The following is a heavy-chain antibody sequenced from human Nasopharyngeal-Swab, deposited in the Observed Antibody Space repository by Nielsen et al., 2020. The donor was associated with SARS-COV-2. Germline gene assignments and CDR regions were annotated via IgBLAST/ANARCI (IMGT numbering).Heavy chain of an antibody. Sequence: RQAPGKGLEWIGSIYYSGSTYYSPSLKSRVTISVDTSKNQFSLKLSSVTAADTAVYYCARVRVLRFLEWQTKGGFDPWGQGTLVTVSS. V-gene: IGHV4-39*07. D-gene: IGHD3-3*01. CDR3: ARVRVLRFLEWQTKGGFDP. CDR2: IYYSGST. J-gene: IGHJ5*02.